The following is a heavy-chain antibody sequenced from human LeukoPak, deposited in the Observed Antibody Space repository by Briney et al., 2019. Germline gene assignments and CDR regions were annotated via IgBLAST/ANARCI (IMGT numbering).Heavy chain of an antibody. CDR1: GFTFTSYW. D-gene: IGHD1-14*01. Sequence: GGSLRLSCAASGFTFTSYWMSWVRQAPGKGLEWVANIKQDGSEKSYVDSVKGRFTISRDNAKNSLYLQMNSLRAEDTAVYYCARITRTNYFDYWGQEPWSPSPQ. CDR3: ARITRTNYFDY. V-gene: IGHV3-7*01. J-gene: IGHJ4*01. CDR2: IKQDGSEK.